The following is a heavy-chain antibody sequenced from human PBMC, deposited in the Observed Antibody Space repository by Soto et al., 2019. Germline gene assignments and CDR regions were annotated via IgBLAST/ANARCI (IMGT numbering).Heavy chain of an antibody. CDR1: GFTFSSYG. CDR2: ISSDGRNQ. D-gene: IGHD5-18*01. J-gene: IGHJ4*02. Sequence: GGSLRLSCAASGFTFSSYGMHWVRQAPGKGLEWVAAISSDGRNQYYADSVRGRFTISRDNSKNPLYVHMNSLRPEHTAVYFCAKGGYSYGTADYWGQGTLVTVSS. CDR3: AKGGYSYGTADY. V-gene: IGHV3-30*18.